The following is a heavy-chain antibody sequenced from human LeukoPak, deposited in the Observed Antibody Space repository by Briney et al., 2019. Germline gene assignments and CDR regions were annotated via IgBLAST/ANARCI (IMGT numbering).Heavy chain of an antibody. CDR3: AKNRDSSAYYHDAFDI. CDR1: GFTFSSYA. V-gene: IGHV3-23*01. CDR2: ISDSGGNT. J-gene: IGHJ3*02. D-gene: IGHD3-22*01. Sequence: TGGSLRLSCAASGFTFSSYAMSWVRQAPGKGLEWVSVISDSGGNTYYADSVKGRFTISRDNFKNTLYLQMNSLRAEDTAIYYCAKNRDSSAYYHDAFDIWGQGTMVTDSS.